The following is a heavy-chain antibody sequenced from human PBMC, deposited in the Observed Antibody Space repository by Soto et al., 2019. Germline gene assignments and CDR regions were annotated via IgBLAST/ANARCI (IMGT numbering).Heavy chain of an antibody. CDR2: INYRGST. CDR3: ARAASSPITGTPYYFGS. J-gene: IGHJ4*02. V-gene: IGHV4-59*01. D-gene: IGHD1-7*01. CDR1: GVSISSDY. Sequence: PSETLSLTCSVSGVSISSDYWSWIRQPPGKGLEWIGYINYRGSTNYNPSLKSRVTISVDTSKNQFSLSLTSVTAADTAVYFCARAASSPITGTPYYFGSCGQGPLFTVS.